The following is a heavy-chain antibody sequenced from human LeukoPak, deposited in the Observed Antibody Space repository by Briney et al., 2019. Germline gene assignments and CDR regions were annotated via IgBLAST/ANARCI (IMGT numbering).Heavy chain of an antibody. CDR1: GFTFSSYS. Sequence: TGGSLRLSCAASGFTFSSYSMNWVRQAPGKGLEWVANIKQDGSEKYYVDSVKGRFTISRDNAKNSLYLQMNSLRAEDTAVYYCARCIAARPDYWGQGTLVTVSS. D-gene: IGHD6-6*01. CDR3: ARCIAARPDY. CDR2: IKQDGSEK. J-gene: IGHJ4*02. V-gene: IGHV3-7*01.